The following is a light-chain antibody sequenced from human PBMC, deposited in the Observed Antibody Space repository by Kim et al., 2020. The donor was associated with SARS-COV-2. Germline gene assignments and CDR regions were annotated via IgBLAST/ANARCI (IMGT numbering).Light chain of an antibody. Sequence: SYELTQPLSVSVALGQTARVTCGGNNIGSKNVHWYHQKPGQAPVLVIYRDTNRPSGIPERFSGSNSGNTATLTISRAQVRDEADYYCQVWDNYTGVFGGGTQLTVL. CDR2: RDT. CDR1: NIGSKN. J-gene: IGLJ3*02. CDR3: QVWDNYTGV. V-gene: IGLV3-9*01.